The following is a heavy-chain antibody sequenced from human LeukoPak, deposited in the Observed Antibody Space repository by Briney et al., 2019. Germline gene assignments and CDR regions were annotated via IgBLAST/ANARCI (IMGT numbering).Heavy chain of an antibody. V-gene: IGHV3-74*01. CDR1: GFTFSSYW. J-gene: IGHJ6*02. CDR3: ARDLTIFGVVPWDYYYGMDV. D-gene: IGHD3-3*01. CDR2: INSDGSST. Sequence: GGSLRLSCAASGFTFSSYWMHWVRQAPGKGLVWVSRINSDGSSTSYADSVKGRFTISRDNAKNTLYLQMNSLRAEDTAVYYCARDLTIFGVVPWDYYYGMDVWGQGTTVTVSS.